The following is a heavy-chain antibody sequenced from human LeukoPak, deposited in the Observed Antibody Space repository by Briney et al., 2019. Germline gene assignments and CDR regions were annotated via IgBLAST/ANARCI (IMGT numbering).Heavy chain of an antibody. V-gene: IGHV3-23*01. CDR1: GFTFSSYA. D-gene: IGHD6-19*01. J-gene: IGHJ4*02. Sequence: PGGSLRLSCAASGFTFSSYAMSWVRQAPGRGLEWASAVSSADANTYYADSVRGRFTISRDNSKNTLYLQMNSLRAEDTAVYYCAKRISASSGYDYWGQGTLVTVSS. CDR3: AKRISASSGYDY. CDR2: VSSADANT.